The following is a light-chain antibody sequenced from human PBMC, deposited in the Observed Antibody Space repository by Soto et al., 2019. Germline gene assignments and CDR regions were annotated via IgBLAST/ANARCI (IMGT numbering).Light chain of an antibody. CDR1: QYINTR. V-gene: IGKV3-15*01. Sequence: EIVLTQSPATLSSFPGDGVTLSGRASQYINTRLAWYQHRLGQAPRLLIYGASTTATGIPARFSGSGSGTEFTLTISSLQSEEFAVYNCQQYNKWPRTVGQGTKVDIK. J-gene: IGKJ2*01. CDR3: QQYNKWPRT. CDR2: GAS.